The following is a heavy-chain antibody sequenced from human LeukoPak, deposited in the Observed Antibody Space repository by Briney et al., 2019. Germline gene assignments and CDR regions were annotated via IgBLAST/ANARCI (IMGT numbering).Heavy chain of an antibody. CDR1: GGXFSSYA. V-gene: IGHV1-69*13. CDR3: ARAPIYYDILTGYYDDKTYFDY. CDR2: IIPIFGTA. Sequence: SVKVSCKASGGXFSSYAISWVRQAPGQGLEWMGWIIPIFGTANYAQKFQGRFTITAEESTSTAYMELSSLRSEDTAVYYCARAPIYYDILTGYYDDKTYFDYWGQGTLVTVSS. J-gene: IGHJ4*02. D-gene: IGHD3-9*01.